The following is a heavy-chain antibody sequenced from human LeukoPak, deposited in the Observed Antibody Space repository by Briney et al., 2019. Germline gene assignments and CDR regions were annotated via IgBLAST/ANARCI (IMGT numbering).Heavy chain of an antibody. CDR2: ISGSGGST. D-gene: IGHD5-12*01. V-gene: IGHV3-23*01. CDR1: GFTFSSYA. Sequence: GGSLRLSCAASGFTFSSYAMSWVRRAPGKGLEWVSAISGSGGSTYYADSVKGRFTISRDNSKNTLYLQMNSLRAEDTAVYYCAKDKGVATHYFDYWGQGTLVTVSS. CDR3: AKDKGVATHYFDY. J-gene: IGHJ4*02.